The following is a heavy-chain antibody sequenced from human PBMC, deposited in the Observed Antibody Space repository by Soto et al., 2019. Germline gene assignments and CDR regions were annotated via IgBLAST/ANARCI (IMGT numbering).Heavy chain of an antibody. CDR2: MSYDGTKQ. J-gene: IGHJ4*02. V-gene: IGHV3-30*18. D-gene: IGHD6-13*01. CDR3: AKEYGSSWIDH. CDR1: GFTFSTYG. Sequence: GVSLRLSCAASGFTFSTYGMHWVRQAPGKGLEWVAAMSYDGTKQYYVDSVKGRFTISRDNSRNTLFLQLNSLRDEDTAVYYCAKEYGSSWIDHWGQGS.